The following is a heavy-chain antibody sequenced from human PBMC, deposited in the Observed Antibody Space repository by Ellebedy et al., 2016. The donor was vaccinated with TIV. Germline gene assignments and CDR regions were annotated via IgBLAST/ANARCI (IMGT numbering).Heavy chain of an antibody. J-gene: IGHJ4*02. D-gene: IGHD6-19*01. CDR3: ARDQGWAVAGTTRFDC. CDR1: GFTFSSYW. Sequence: GESLKISCAASGFTFSSYWMSWVRQAPGEGLEWVASIQQEGTDKRYVDSVKGRFTISRDNAKNSLYLQMGSLRTEETALYYCARDQGWAVAGTTRFDCWGQGTLVTVSS. V-gene: IGHV3-7*01. CDR2: IQQEGTDK.